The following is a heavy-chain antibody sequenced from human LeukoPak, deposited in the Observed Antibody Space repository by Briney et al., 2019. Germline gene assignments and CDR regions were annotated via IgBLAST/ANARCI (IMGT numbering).Heavy chain of an antibody. J-gene: IGHJ4*02. V-gene: IGHV1-18*04. CDR2: ISAYNGNT. D-gene: IGHD5-18*01. Sequence: GASVKVSCKASGYTFTSYGISWVRQAPGQGLEWMGWISAYNGNTNYAQKLQGRVTMTTDTSTSTAYMELRSLRSDDTAVYYCARGGYSYGLAEEFDYWGQGTLVTVSS. CDR1: GYTFTSYG. CDR3: ARGGYSYGLAEEFDY.